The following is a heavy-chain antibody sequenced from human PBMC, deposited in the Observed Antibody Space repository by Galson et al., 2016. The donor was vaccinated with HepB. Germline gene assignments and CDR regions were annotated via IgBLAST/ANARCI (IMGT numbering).Heavy chain of an antibody. CDR2: ISGAGAST. CDR3: VTGESRRSGSGYSAFYYYDMDV. CDR1: GFSFSNYA. J-gene: IGHJ6*02. Sequence: LRLSCAGSGFSFSNYAMTWVRQAPGQGLEWVSSISGAGASTYSADSVKGRFTISRDNSKSTMFLHMNNLGAEDTAVYYCVTGESRRSGSGYSAFYYYDMDVWGQGTTVAVSS. D-gene: IGHD5-12*01. V-gene: IGHV3-23*01.